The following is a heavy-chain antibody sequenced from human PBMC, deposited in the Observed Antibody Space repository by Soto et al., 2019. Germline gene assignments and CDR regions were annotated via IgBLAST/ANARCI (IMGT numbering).Heavy chain of an antibody. CDR3: ARGVTMIVVVITKVDAFDI. CDR2: INHSGST. J-gene: IGHJ3*02. V-gene: IGHV4-34*01. Sequence: RSLTCAVYGGSFSGYYWSWIRQPPGKGLEWIGEINHSGSTNYNPSLKSRVTISVDTSKNQFSLKLSSVTAADTAVYYCARGVTMIVVVITKVDAFDIWGQGTMVTVSS. D-gene: IGHD3-22*01. CDR1: GGSFSGYY.